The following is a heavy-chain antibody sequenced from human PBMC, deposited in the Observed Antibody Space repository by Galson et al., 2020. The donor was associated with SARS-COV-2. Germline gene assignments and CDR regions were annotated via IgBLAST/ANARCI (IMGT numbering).Heavy chain of an antibody. CDR1: GFTFSSYW. D-gene: IGHD3-16*01. Sequence: SLRLSCAASGFTFSSYWMHWVRQAPGKGLVWVSRIYSEGSSTSYADSVKGRFTISGDDAKNTLYLHMRSLRAEDTAVYYCARGDMRNDYFDYWGQGTLVTVCS. J-gene: IGHJ4*02. V-gene: IGHV3-74*01. CDR2: IYSEGSST. CDR3: ARGDMRNDYFDY.